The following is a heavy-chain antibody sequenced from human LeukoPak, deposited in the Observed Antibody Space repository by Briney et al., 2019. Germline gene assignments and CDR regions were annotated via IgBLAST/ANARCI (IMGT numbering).Heavy chain of an antibody. CDR2: IYYSGST. CDR1: GGSISSSSYY. D-gene: IGHD3-3*01. J-gene: IGHJ4*02. CDR3: VRVLTIFGVVPV. Sequence: SETLSLTCTVSGGSISSSSYYWGWIRQPPGKGLEWIGSIYYSGSTYYNPSLKSRVTISVDTSKNQFSLKLSSVTAADTAVYYCVRVLTIFGVVPVWGQGTLVTVSS. V-gene: IGHV4-39*07.